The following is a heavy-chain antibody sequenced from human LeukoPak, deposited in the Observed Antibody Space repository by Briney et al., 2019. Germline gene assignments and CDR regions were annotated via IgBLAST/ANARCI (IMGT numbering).Heavy chain of an antibody. D-gene: IGHD4-17*01. CDR3: AREYGDGTDWFDP. J-gene: IGHJ5*02. V-gene: IGHV4-38-2*02. CDR1: GYSISSGYY. Sequence: PSETLSLTCAGSGYSISSGYYWDWIRQPPGKGLEWIGSIYHSGSTYYNPSLKSRVTISVDTSKNQFSLKLSSVTAADTAVYYCAREYGDGTDWFDPWGKGTLVTVSS. CDR2: IYHSGST.